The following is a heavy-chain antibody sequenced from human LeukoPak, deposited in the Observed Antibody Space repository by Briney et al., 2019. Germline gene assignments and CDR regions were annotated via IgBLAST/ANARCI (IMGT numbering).Heavy chain of an antibody. V-gene: IGHV1-69*04. D-gene: IGHD2-2*01. CDR2: IIPILGIA. CDR3: ARDRPRALIVVVPAGFDY. Sequence: EASVKVSCKASGGTFSSYAISWVRQAPGQGLEWMGRIIPILGIANYAQKFQGRVTITADKSTSTAYMELSSLRSEDTAVYYCARDRPRALIVVVPAGFDYWGQGTLVTVSS. CDR1: GGTFSSYA. J-gene: IGHJ4*02.